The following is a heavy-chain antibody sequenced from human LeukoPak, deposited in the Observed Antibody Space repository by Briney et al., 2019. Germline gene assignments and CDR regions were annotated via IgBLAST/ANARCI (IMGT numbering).Heavy chain of an antibody. Sequence: PSETLSLTCTVSGGSISSSSYYWGWIRQPPGKGLEWIGSIYYSGSTYYNPSLKSRVTISVDTSKNQFSLKLSSVTAADTAVYYCARPGDGYNFFDYWGQGTLVTVPS. CDR2: IYYSGST. V-gene: IGHV4-39*01. D-gene: IGHD5-24*01. J-gene: IGHJ4*02. CDR3: ARPGDGYNFFDY. CDR1: GGSISSSSYY.